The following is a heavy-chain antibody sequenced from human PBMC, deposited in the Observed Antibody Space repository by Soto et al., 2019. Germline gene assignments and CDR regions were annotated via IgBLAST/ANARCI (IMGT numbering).Heavy chain of an antibody. CDR1: GGTFSSYA. D-gene: IGHD3-3*01. CDR3: ARGFTIFGVVTPTYYYYGMAV. CDR2: IIPIFGTA. V-gene: IGHV1-69*13. J-gene: IGHJ6*02. Sequence: ASVKVSCKASGGTFSSYAISWVRQAPGQGLEWMGGIIPIFGTANYAQKFQGRVTITADESTSTAYMELGSLRSEDTAVYYCARGFTIFGVVTPTYYYYGMAVWGQGTTVTVSS.